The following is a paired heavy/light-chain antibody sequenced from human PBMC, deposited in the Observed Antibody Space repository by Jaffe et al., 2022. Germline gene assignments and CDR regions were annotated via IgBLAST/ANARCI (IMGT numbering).Heavy chain of an antibody. CDR1: GFTFSDHY. D-gene: IGHD3-10*01. CDR3: ARDGWGAQGVVYWYFDL. CDR2: SRNKPNSYTT. V-gene: IGHV3-72*01. Sequence: EVQLVESGGGLVQPGGSLRLSCAASGFTFSDHYMDWVRQAPGKGLEWVGRSRNKPNSYTTEYAASVKGRFTISRDDSKNSLYLQMNSLKIEDTAVYYCARDGWGAQGVVYWYFDLWGRGTLVTVSS. J-gene: IGHJ2*01.
Light chain of an antibody. CDR2: WAS. CDR3: QQYSGTPLT. J-gene: IGKJ4*01. CDR1: QSVLYRSNNKNY. V-gene: IGKV4-1*01. Sequence: DIEMTQSPDSLAVSLGERATINCKSSQSVLYRSNNKNYLAWYQQKPGQPPKLLIYWASTRESGVPDRFSGSGSGTDFTLTISSLQAEDVAVYYCQQYSGTPLTFGGGTKVEIK.